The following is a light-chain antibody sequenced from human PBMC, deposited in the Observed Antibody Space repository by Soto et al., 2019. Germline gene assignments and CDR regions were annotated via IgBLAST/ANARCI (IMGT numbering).Light chain of an antibody. CDR1: QCLXNY. CDR2: AAS. Sequence: DIQMTQSPSSLSASVGDRVTITCRASQCLXNYFAWYQQKPGKVPKILXYAASTLQSGVPSRFSGSGSGTDFTLTISSLQPEDVATYYCQKYNSASITFGQGTRLEIK. CDR3: QKYNSASIT. V-gene: IGKV1-27*01. J-gene: IGKJ5*01.